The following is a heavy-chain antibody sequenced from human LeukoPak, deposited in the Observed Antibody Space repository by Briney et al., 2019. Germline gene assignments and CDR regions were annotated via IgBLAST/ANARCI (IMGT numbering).Heavy chain of an antibody. CDR1: GFTFSSYW. Sequence: GGSLRLSCAASGFTFSSYWMSWVRQAPGKGLEWVSSIGGSGDSTYYADSVKGRFTISRDNSKNTLYLQMNSLRAEDTAIYCCANVAFYYGSGTYVWGQGTLVTVSS. J-gene: IGHJ4*02. D-gene: IGHD3-10*01. CDR2: IGGSGDST. CDR3: ANVAFYYGSGTYV. V-gene: IGHV3-23*01.